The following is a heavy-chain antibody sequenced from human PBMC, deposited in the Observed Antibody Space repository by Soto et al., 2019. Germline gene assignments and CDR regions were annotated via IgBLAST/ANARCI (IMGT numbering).Heavy chain of an antibody. D-gene: IGHD4-4*01. V-gene: IGHV1-69*13. J-gene: IGHJ4*02. CDR3: ARDGLLYNNYYFDD. CDR2: IIPKLGSA. CDR1: GGGNLRDYR. Sequence: SVKVSCKASGGGNLRDYRTTWVRRAPGQGLEWMGGIIPKLGSANYAQNFQGRVTITADESTNTVYMELRSLRSDDTAVYYCARDGLLYNNYYFDDWGQGALVTVSS.